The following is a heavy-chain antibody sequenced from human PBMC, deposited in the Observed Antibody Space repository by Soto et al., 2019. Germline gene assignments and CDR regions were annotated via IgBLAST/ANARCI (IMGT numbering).Heavy chain of an antibody. CDR1: GGSFSGYY. J-gene: IGHJ6*02. CDR3: ARGRQWPTSGGYYYYGMDV. Sequence: SETLSLTCAVYGGSFSGYYWSWIRQPPGKGLEWIGEINHSGSTNYNPSLKSRVTISVETSKNQFSLKLSSVTAADTAVYYCARGRQWPTSGGYYYYGMDVWGQGTTVTVS. V-gene: IGHV4-34*01. CDR2: INHSGST. D-gene: IGHD6-19*01.